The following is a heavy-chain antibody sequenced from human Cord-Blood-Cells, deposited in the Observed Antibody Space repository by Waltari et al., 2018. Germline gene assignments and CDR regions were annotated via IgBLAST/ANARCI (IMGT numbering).Heavy chain of an antibody. Sequence: QVQLVESGGGVVQPGRYLRLSCAGSGFTFSCYAMHWVRQAPGKGLEWVAVISYDGSNKYYADSVKGRFTISRDNSKNTLYLQMNSLRAEDTAVYYCARPSEYQLLYRYFDLWGRGTLVTVSS. CDR3: ARPSEYQLLYRYFDL. D-gene: IGHD2-2*01. J-gene: IGHJ2*01. V-gene: IGHV3-30*04. CDR2: ISYDGSNK. CDR1: GFTFSCYA.